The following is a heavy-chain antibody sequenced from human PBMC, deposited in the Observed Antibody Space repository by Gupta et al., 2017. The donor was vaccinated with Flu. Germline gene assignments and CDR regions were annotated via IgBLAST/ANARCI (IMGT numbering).Heavy chain of an antibody. Sequence: AVSWVRQAPGKGLQWVSAFSGAGGNTYYADSVKGRFAISRDSSDNTLYLQMNSLRAEDTAVYYCAKDLYTVPGALDSWGQGTLVSVSS. D-gene: IGHD6-19*01. J-gene: IGHJ4*02. CDR3: AKDLYTVPGALDS. V-gene: IGHV3-23*01. CDR1: A. CDR2: FSGAGGNT.